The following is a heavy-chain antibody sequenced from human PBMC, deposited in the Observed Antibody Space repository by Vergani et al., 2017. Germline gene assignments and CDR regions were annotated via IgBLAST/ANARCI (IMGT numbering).Heavy chain of an antibody. Sequence: EVQLLESGGGLVQPGGSLRLSCAASGFTFSSYAMSWVRQAPGKGLEWVSAISGSGGSTYYADSVKGRFTISRDNSKTTLYLQMNSLRAEDTAVYYCAKWGYYDSSGYSNWGQGTLVTVSS. D-gene: IGHD3-22*01. CDR3: AKWGYYDSSGYSN. J-gene: IGHJ4*02. V-gene: IGHV3-23*01. CDR1: GFTFSSYA. CDR2: ISGSGGST.